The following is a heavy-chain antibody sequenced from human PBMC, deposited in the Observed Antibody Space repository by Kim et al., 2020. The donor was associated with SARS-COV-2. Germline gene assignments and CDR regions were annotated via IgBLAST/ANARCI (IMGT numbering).Heavy chain of an antibody. Sequence: KGRFTISGDNSKNTIYLQMNNLRTEDTAVYYCARHYYDFSGTYYGFGAFDIWGQGTMVTVSS. CDR3: ARHYYDFSGTYYGFGAFDI. V-gene: IGHV3-30*04. J-gene: IGHJ3*02. D-gene: IGHD3-16*01.